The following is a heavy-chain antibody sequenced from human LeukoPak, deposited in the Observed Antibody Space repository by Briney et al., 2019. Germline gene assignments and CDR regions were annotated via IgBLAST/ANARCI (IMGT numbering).Heavy chain of an antibody. CDR3: AKGPTYCGGDCYFDY. J-gene: IGHJ4*02. Sequence: PGGSLRLSCTASGFTFSSIALTWVRQAPGKGLEWVSVIIGSGVNTYYADSVKGRFTISRDNSKSTLYLQMNSLRAEDTAVYYCAKGPTYCGGDCYFDYWGQGTLVTVSS. CDR1: GFTFSSIA. V-gene: IGHV3-23*01. D-gene: IGHD2-21*02. CDR2: IIGSGVNT.